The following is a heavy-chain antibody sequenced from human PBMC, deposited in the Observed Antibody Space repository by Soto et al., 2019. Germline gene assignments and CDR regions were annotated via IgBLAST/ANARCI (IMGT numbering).Heavy chain of an antibody. CDR1: GGTFSNSG. D-gene: IGHD2-21*02. J-gene: IGHJ4*02. V-gene: IGHV1-69*13. CDR2: IIPIFDTT. Sequence: SVKVSCKASGGTFSNSGISWVRQAPGQGLEWMGGIIPIFDTTNYAQKLQGRITIIADESTNTVYMELSNLRSADTGVYYCARVHILVYVTLHENCFDSWGQGTLVTVSS. CDR3: ARVHILVYVTLHENCFDS.